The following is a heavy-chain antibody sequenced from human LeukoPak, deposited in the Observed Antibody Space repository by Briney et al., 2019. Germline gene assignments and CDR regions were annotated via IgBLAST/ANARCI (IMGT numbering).Heavy chain of an antibody. CDR2: IYYSGST. V-gene: IGHV4-59*12. CDR3: ARLNTYYYGSGSYFPNWFDS. CDR1: GGSISSYY. J-gene: IGHJ5*01. D-gene: IGHD3-10*01. Sequence: SETLSLTCTVSGGSISSYYWSWIRQPPGEGLEWIGYIYYSGSTYYNPSLKSRITISGDTSKNQFSLKLSSVTAADTAVYYCARLNTYYYGSGSYFPNWFDSWGQGTLVTVSS.